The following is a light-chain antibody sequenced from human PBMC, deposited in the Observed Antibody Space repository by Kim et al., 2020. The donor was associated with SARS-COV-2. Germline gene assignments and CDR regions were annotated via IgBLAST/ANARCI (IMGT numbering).Light chain of an antibody. CDR3: QQYGNSPQT. CDR2: GAS. J-gene: IGKJ4*01. Sequence: EIVLTQSPGTLSLSPGERATISCRASQSVSNSYLAWYQQKPGQAPRLLIYGASSRATGIPDRFSGSGSGTDFILTISRLEPDDFAVYHCQQYGNSPQTFGGGTKVDIK. V-gene: IGKV3-20*01. CDR1: QSVSNSY.